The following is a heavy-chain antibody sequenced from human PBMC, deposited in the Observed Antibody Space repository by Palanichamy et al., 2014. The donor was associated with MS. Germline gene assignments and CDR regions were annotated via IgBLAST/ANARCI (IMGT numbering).Heavy chain of an antibody. Sequence: QVQLVESWGGVVQPGRSLRLSCAASGLTFSSYGMHWVRQAPGRGLEWVALISYEGSHIVYADSVKGRLTISRDNSKNVLSLQMNSLTAEDTAIYYCAKDGGDSGYYYGTIDSWGQGTAVTVSS. CDR2: ISYEGSHI. CDR1: GLTFSSYG. V-gene: IGHV3-30*18. D-gene: IGHD3-22*01. CDR3: AKDGGDSGYYYGTIDS. J-gene: IGHJ4*02.